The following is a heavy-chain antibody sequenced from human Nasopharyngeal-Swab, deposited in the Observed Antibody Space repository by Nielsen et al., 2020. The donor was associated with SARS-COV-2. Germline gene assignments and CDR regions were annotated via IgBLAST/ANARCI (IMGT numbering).Heavy chain of an antibody. J-gene: IGHJ4*02. CDR3: TTSWEGYYDSSGYYIRGAFDY. V-gene: IGHV3-15*01. D-gene: IGHD3-22*01. Sequence: WIRQPQGKGLEWVGRIKSKTDGGTTDYAAPVKGRFTISRDDSKNTLYLQMNSLKTEDTAVYYCTTSWEGYYDSSGYYIRGAFDYWGQGTLVTVSS. CDR2: IKSKTDGGTT.